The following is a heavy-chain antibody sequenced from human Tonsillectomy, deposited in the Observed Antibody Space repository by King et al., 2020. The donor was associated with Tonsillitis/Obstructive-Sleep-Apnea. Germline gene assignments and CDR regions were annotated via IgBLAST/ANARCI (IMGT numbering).Heavy chain of an antibody. D-gene: IGHD3-9*01. V-gene: IGHV5-51*03. Sequence: VQLVESGAEVRKPGESVKISCKVSGYTFSTFWIGWVRQMPGRGLEWMGIIFPDDSDTRYSPSFQGQVTISADKSVSTTYLQWNSLKPSDTAVFYCARGAIPKSYSHTTGYFSPFDSWGQGTLVTVSS. J-gene: IGHJ4*02. CDR3: ARGAIPKSYSHTTGYFSPFDS. CDR1: GYTFSTFW. CDR2: IFPDDSDT.